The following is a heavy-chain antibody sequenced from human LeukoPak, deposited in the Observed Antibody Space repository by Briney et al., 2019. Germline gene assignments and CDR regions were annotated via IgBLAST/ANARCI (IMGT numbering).Heavy chain of an antibody. V-gene: IGHV4-34*01. D-gene: IGHD3-10*01. CDR1: GGSFSGYY. Sequence: PSETLSLTCAVYGGSFSGYYWSWIRQPPGKGLEWIGEINHSGSTNYNPSLKSRVTISVDTSKNQFSLKLSSVTAADTAVYYCARAEAEAITMVRGVYSGQYYYYGMDVWGQGTTVTVSS. CDR3: ARAEAEAITMVRGVYSGQYYYYGMDV. CDR2: INHSGST. J-gene: IGHJ6*02.